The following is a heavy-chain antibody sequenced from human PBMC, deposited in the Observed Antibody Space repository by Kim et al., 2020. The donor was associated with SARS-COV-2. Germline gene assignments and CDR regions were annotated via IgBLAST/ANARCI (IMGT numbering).Heavy chain of an antibody. V-gene: IGHV1-2*02. Sequence: ASVKVSCKASGYNFNDHYIHWVRQAPGQGLEWMGWINPNGAETKYSEKFHGRVSMTRDTSINTAYVELYSLSSDDTAVYYCARDSDPGYWGQGTLVTVS. CDR3: ARDSDPGY. J-gene: IGHJ4*02. CDR2: INPNGAET. CDR1: GYNFNDHY.